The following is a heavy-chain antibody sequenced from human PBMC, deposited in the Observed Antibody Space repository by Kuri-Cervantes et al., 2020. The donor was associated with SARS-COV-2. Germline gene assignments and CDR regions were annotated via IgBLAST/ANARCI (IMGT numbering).Heavy chain of an antibody. Sequence: GGSLRLSCKGSGYNFANFWIAWVRQMPGNGLEWMGIIYPGDSDTRYSPSFQGQVTISADKSISTAYLQWSSLKASDTAMYYCARGGGYSYGTFDYWGQGTLVTVSS. CDR1: GYNFANFW. CDR3: ARGGGYSYGTFDY. D-gene: IGHD5-18*01. J-gene: IGHJ4*02. V-gene: IGHV5-51*01. CDR2: IYPGDSDT.